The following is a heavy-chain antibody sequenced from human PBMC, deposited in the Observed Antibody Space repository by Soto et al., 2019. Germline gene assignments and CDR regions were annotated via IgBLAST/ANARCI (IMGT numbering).Heavy chain of an antibody. J-gene: IGHJ3*02. Sequence: GGSLRLSCAASGFTFSSSAMSWVRQAPGQGLEWMGWISAYNGNTNYAQKLQGRVTMTTDTSTSTAYTELRSLRSDDTAVYYCARNQWELHAFDIWGQGTMVTVSS. CDR1: GFTFSSSA. CDR3: ARNQWELHAFDI. CDR2: ISAYNGNT. D-gene: IGHD1-26*01. V-gene: IGHV1-18*01.